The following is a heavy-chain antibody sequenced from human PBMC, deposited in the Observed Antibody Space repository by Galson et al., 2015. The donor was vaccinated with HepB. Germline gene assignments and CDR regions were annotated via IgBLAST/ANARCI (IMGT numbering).Heavy chain of an antibody. Sequence: SLRLSCAASGFSFSSYSMNWVRQAPGKGLEWLSYISSSSSTIYYADSVKGRFTISRDNAKNSLYLQMNSLRAEDTAVYYCARDRVAVAGGGVFDYWGQGTLVTVSS. V-gene: IGHV3-48*04. D-gene: IGHD6-19*01. CDR3: ARDRVAVAGGGVFDY. J-gene: IGHJ4*02. CDR2: ISSSSSTI. CDR1: GFSFSSYS.